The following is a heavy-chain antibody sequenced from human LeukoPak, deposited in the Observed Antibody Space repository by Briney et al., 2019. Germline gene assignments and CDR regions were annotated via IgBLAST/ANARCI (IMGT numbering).Heavy chain of an antibody. CDR2: VSYSGTT. CDR3: ARNGDYSLDS. CDR1: GGSISSRSFF. V-gene: IGHV4-39*01. D-gene: IGHD4-17*01. Sequence: SETLSLTCNVSGGSISSRSFFWAWIRQPPGKGLEWIGTVSYSGTTYYSPSLKSRVTISVDTSKNQFSLRLTSVTAADTAVYYCARNGDYSLDSWGQGTLVTVSS. J-gene: IGHJ4*02.